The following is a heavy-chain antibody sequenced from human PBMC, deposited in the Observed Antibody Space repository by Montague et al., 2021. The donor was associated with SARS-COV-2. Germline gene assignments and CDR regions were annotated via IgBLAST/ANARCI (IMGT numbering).Heavy chain of an antibody. CDR3: ARGNARITIFGVAARWFDP. CDR2: IYYSGST. D-gene: IGHD3-3*01. Sequence: LVKPTQTLTLTCTFSGFSLSTSGMCVSWIRQPPGKGLEWIGYIYYSGSTYYNPSLKSRVTISVDTSKNQFSLKLSSVTAADTAVYYCARGNARITIFGVAARWFDPWGQGTLVTVSS. J-gene: IGHJ5*02. CDR1: GFSLSTSGMC. V-gene: IGHV4-30-4*01.